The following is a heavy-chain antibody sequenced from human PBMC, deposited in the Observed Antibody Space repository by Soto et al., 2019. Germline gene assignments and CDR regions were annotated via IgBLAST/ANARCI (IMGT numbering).Heavy chain of an antibody. CDR1: GGSISSYY. D-gene: IGHD6-19*01. J-gene: IGHJ5*02. CDR2: IYYSGST. Sequence: SETLSLTCTVSGGSISSYYWSWIRQPPGKGLEWIGYIYYSGSTNYNPSLKSRVTISVDTSKNQFSLKLSSVTAADTAVYYCAGIAVAGMDWFGPWGQGTLVTVSS. V-gene: IGHV4-59*01. CDR3: AGIAVAGMDWFGP.